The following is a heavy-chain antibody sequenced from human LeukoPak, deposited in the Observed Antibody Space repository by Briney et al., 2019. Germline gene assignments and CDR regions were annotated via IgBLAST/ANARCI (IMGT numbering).Heavy chain of an antibody. CDR1: GGSFSGYY. CDR3: TYSSSWPLASAYFQH. CDR2: INHSGST. D-gene: IGHD6-13*01. V-gene: IGHV4-34*01. Sequence: PSETLSLTCAVYGGSFSGYYWSWIRQPPGKGLEWIGEINHSGSTNYNPSLKSRVTISVDTSKKQFSLKLSSVTAADTAVYYCTYSSSWPLASAYFQHWGQGTLVTVSS. J-gene: IGHJ1*01.